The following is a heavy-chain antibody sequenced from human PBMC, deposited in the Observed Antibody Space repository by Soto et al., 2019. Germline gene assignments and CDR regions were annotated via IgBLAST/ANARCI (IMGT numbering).Heavy chain of an antibody. CDR1: GYTFNTYW. CDR3: ARQATVVTPYYFDL. J-gene: IGHJ4*02. V-gene: IGHV5-51*01. Sequence: GESLKISCKGSGYTFNTYWIDWVRQMPGKGLEWMGIIYPGGSETRYSPSFQGHVTISVDKSLNTAYLQWTSLEASDTAMYYCARQATVVTPYYFDLWGQGTLVTVSS. CDR2: IYPGGSET. D-gene: IGHD2-21*02.